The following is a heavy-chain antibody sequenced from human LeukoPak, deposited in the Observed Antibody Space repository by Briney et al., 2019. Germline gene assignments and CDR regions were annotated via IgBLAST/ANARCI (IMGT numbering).Heavy chain of an antibody. J-gene: IGHJ4*02. V-gene: IGHV1-18*01. CDR3: ARFGGQWLSRNYFDY. CDR2: ISAYNGNT. D-gene: IGHD6-19*01. CDR1: GYTFTSYG. Sequence: GASVKVSCKASGYTFTSYGISWVRQAPGQGLEWMGWISAYNGNTNYAQKLQGRVTMTTDTSTSTAYMELRSLRSDDTAVYYCARFGGQWLSRNYFDYWGQGTLVTVSS.